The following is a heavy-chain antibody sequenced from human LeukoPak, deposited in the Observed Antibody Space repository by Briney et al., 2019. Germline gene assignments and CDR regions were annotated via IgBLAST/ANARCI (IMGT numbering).Heavy chain of an antibody. CDR3: ARDNLSAMDV. Sequence: GGSLRLSCAASGFTFSNAWMNWVRQAPGKGLVWVSRINSDGSSTTYADSVKGRFTISRDNAKNTLYLQMNSLRAEDTAVYYCARDNLSAMDVWGQGTTVTVSS. V-gene: IGHV3-74*01. CDR1: GFTFSNAW. CDR2: INSDGSST. J-gene: IGHJ6*02. D-gene: IGHD3-9*01.